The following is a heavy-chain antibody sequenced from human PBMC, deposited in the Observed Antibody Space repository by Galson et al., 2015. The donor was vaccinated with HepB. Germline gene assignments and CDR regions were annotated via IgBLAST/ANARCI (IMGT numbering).Heavy chain of an antibody. J-gene: IGHJ3*02. D-gene: IGHD6-13*01. CDR3: ASLDSRSPFDAFDI. CDR1: GGTFSSYA. CDR2: IIPILGIT. V-gene: IGHV1-69*04. Sequence: SVKVSCKASGGTFSSYAISWVRQAPGQGLEWMGRIIPILGITNYAQKFQGRVTITADKSTSTTYMELSSLRSEDTAVYYCASLDSRSPFDAFDIWGQGTMVTVSS.